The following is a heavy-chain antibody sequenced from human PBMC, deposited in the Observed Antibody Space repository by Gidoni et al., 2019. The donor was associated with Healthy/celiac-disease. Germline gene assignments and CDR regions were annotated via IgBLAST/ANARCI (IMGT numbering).Heavy chain of an antibody. CDR3: ARDSSKPHSRYSYGPLGY. CDR1: GGTFSSYA. CDR2: IIPIFGTA. J-gene: IGHJ4*02. D-gene: IGHD5-18*01. Sequence: QVQLGQSGAEVKKPGSSVKVSCQAAGGTFSSYAISWGRQAPGQGLEWMGGIIPIFGTANYAQKFQGRVTITADESTSTAYMELSSLRSEDTAVYYCARDSSKPHSRYSYGPLGYWGQGTLVTVSS. V-gene: IGHV1-69*01.